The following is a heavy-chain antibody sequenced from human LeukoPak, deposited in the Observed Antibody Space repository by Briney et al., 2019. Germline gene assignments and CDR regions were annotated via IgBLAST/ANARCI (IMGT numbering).Heavy chain of an antibody. CDR1: GFTFSSYS. J-gene: IGHJ4*02. CDR3: AVSKREYCSGGNCYWGGEIDY. Sequence: GGSLRLSCAASGFTFSSYSLNWVRQAPGKGLEWVSSISSSSYIYYADSLKGRFTISRDNAKNSLYLQMNSLRAEDTAVYYCAVSKREYCSGGNCYWGGEIDYWGQGTLVTVSS. D-gene: IGHD2-15*01. V-gene: IGHV3-21*01. CDR2: ISSSSYI.